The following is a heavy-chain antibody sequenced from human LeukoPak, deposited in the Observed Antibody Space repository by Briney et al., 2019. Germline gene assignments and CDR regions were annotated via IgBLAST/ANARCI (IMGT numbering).Heavy chain of an antibody. CDR3: ARVVVVPAAITPGGFDY. V-gene: IGHV3-7*01. CDR2: IKQVGSEK. Sequence: ESSLRLFCAASRFTFSSYWMSWVRQAPGKWLEWVANIKQVGSEKYYVDSVKGRFTISRDNAKNSLYLQMNSLRAEDTAVYYCARVVVVPAAITPGGFDYWGQGTLVTVSS. CDR1: RFTFSSYW. J-gene: IGHJ4*02. D-gene: IGHD2-2*01.